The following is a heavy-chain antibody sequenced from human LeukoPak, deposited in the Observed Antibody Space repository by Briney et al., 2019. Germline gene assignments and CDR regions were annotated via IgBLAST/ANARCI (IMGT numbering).Heavy chain of an antibody. CDR3: ASSGALGYCSSTSCRDFDY. J-gene: IGHJ4*02. CDR2: MNPNSDNT. Sequence: ASVKVSFKASGYTFTSYDINWVRQATGQGLEWMGWMNPNSDNTGYAQKFQGRVTMTRNTSISTAYMELSSLRSEDTAVYYCASSGALGYCSSTSCRDFDYWGQGTLVTVSS. V-gene: IGHV1-8*01. D-gene: IGHD2-2*01. CDR1: GYTFTSYD.